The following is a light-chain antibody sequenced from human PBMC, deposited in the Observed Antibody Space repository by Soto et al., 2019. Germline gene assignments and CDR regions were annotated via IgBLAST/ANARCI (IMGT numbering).Light chain of an antibody. CDR3: QQYNHWPRMLS. J-gene: IGKJ4*01. V-gene: IGKV3-15*01. Sequence: EIVLTQSPATLYVSPGETATFSCRASQSLSSNVAWYQQRPRQAPRLLIYATSSRASDVPARFSGTGSGTEFTLTIASLQSEDFAIYYCQQYNHWPRMLSFGGGTKVELK. CDR1: QSLSSN. CDR2: ATS.